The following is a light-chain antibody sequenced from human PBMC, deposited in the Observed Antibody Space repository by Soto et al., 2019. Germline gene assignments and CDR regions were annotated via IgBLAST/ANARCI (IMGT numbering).Light chain of an antibody. CDR3: QQRSNWPSIT. V-gene: IGKV3-11*01. J-gene: IGKJ5*01. CDR2: DAS. CDR1: QSGSSY. Sequence: EIVMTQSPGTLSVSPGEGATLSCRASQSGSSYLAWYQQKPGQAPRLLISDASNRATGIPVRFSGSGFGTDFTLTISSLEAEDSAVYYCQQRSNWPSITFGQGTRLEIK.